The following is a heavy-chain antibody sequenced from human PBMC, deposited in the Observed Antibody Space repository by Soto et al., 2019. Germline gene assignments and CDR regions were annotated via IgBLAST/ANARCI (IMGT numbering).Heavy chain of an antibody. CDR1: GYTFTSYD. J-gene: IGHJ5*02. V-gene: IGHV1-8*01. CDR3: ARGLGFCSSTSCYSWFDP. Sequence: ASVKVSCKASGYTFTSYDINWVRQATGQGLEWKGWMNPNSGNTGYAQKFQGRATMTSNTSISTAYMELSSLRSEDTAVFYFARGLGFCSSTSCYSWFDPWGQGTLVTVSS. D-gene: IGHD2-2*01. CDR2: MNPNSGNT.